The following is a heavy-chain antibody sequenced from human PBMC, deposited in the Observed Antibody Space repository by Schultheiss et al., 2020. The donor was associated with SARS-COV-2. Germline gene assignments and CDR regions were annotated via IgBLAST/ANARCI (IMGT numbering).Heavy chain of an antibody. CDR2: IYYSGST. CDR3: AREDHSSSNYYYYYYMDV. Sequence: SETLSLTCTVSGGSISSGGYYWSWIRQPPGKGLEWIGYIYYSGSTYYNPSLKSRVTISVDTSKNQFSLKLSSVTAADTAVYYCAREDHSSSNYYYYYYMDVWGKGTTVTVSS. D-gene: IGHD6-6*01. CDR1: GGSISSGGYY. J-gene: IGHJ6*03. V-gene: IGHV4-31*03.